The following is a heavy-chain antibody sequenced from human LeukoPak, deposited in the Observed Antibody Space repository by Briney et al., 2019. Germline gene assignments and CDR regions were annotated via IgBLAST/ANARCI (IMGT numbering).Heavy chain of an antibody. D-gene: IGHD3-10*01. CDR2: ISGSGGST. Sequence: GGSLRLSCAASGFTFSSYAMSWVRQAPGKGLEWVSAISGSGGSTYYADSVKGRFTVSRDNSKNTLYLQMNSLRAEDTAVYYCAKEGPYYYGSGRTYYMDVWGNGTTVTVSS. CDR3: AKEGPYYYGSGRTYYMDV. V-gene: IGHV3-23*01. J-gene: IGHJ6*03. CDR1: GFTFSSYA.